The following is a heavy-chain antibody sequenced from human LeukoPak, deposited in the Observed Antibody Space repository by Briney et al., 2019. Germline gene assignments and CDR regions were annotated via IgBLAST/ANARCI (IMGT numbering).Heavy chain of an antibody. V-gene: IGHV4-59*01. CDR2: IYYSGRT. J-gene: IGHJ4*02. CDR3: ARDIAAAFDY. Sequence: SETLSLTCTVSGGSISSYYWSWIRQPPGKGLEWIGYIYYSGRTNYNPSLKSRVTISVDTSKNQFSLKLSSVTAADTAVYYCARDIAAAFDYWGQGTLVTVSS. D-gene: IGHD6-13*01. CDR1: GGSISSYY.